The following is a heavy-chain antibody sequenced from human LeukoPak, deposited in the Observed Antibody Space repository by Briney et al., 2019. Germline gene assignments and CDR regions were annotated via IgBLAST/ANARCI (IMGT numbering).Heavy chain of an antibody. V-gene: IGHV1-69*05. CDR1: GGTFSSYA. D-gene: IGHD3-9*01. J-gene: IGHJ4*02. Sequence: ASVKVSCKASGGTFSSYAISWVRQAPGQGLEWMGGIIPIFGTANYAQKFQGRVTITTVESTSTAYMELSSLRSEDTAVYYCASGYYDILTGYRDYWGQGTLVTVSS. CDR2: IIPIFGTA. CDR3: ASGYYDILTGYRDY.